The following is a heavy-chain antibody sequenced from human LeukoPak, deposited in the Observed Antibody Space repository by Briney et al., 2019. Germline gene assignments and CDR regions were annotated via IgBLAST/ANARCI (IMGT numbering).Heavy chain of an antibody. CDR1: GVTFSSYV. Sequence: GGSLRLSCEASGVTFSSYVMSWVRQAPGKGPEWVSGISGSGGGTYYADSVKGRFTISRDNSKNTLYLQMNSLRAEDTAVYYCAKGVPAAAYFDYWGQGTLVTVSS. CDR2: ISGSGGGT. J-gene: IGHJ4*02. V-gene: IGHV3-23*01. D-gene: IGHD2-2*01. CDR3: AKGVPAAAYFDY.